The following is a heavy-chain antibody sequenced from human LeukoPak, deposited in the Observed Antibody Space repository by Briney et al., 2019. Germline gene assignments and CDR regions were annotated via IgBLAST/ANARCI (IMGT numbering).Heavy chain of an antibody. D-gene: IGHD3-10*01. Sequence: GGSLRLSCAASGFTFSSYAMHWVRQAPGKGLEWVAVISYDGSNKYYADSVKGRFTISRDNSKNTLYLQMNSLRAEDTAVYYCARGGPGFDYWGQGTLVTVSS. CDR1: GFTFSSYA. J-gene: IGHJ4*02. CDR3: ARGGPGFDY. CDR2: ISYDGSNK. V-gene: IGHV3-30-3*01.